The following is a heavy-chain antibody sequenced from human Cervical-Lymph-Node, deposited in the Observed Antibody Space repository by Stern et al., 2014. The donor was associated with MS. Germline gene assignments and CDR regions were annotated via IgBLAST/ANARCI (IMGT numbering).Heavy chain of an antibody. CDR1: GFTFSSYS. Sequence: EVQLVESGGGLVKPGGSLRLSCAASGFTFSSYSMNWVRQAPGQGLERVASTSSGGRYIYSADSLKGRFTISRDNAKNSLYLQMNSLRAEDTAVYYCARGRGGNYRYYFDYWGQGTLVTVSS. CDR3: ARGRGGNYRYYFDY. V-gene: IGHV3-21*01. CDR2: TSSGGRYI. D-gene: IGHD4-23*01. J-gene: IGHJ4*02.